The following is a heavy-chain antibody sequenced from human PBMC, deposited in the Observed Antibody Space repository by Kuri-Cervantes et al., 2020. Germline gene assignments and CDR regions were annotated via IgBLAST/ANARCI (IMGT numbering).Heavy chain of an antibody. Sequence: GGSLRLSCAASGFTFSSYAMSWVRQAPGKGLEWVSAISGSGGSTYYADSVKGRFTISRDNSKNSLYLQMNSLRAEDTAVYYCARSWELLGWFDPWGQGTLVTVSS. D-gene: IGHD1-26*01. V-gene: IGHV3-23*01. J-gene: IGHJ5*02. CDR3: ARSWELLGWFDP. CDR1: GFTFSSYA. CDR2: ISGSGGST.